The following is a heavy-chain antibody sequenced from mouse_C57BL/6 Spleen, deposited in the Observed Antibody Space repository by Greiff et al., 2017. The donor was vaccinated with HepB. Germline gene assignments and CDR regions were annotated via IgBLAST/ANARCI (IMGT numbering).Heavy chain of an antibody. CDR3: VRQAQATRAMDY. CDR2: IRSKSNNYAT. V-gene: IGHV10-1*01. CDR1: GFSFNTYA. J-gene: IGHJ4*01. D-gene: IGHD3-2*02. Sequence: VKLMESGGGLVQPKGSLKLSCAASGFSFNTYAMNWVRQAPGKGLEWVARIRSKSNNYATYYADSVKDRFTISRDDSESMLYLQMNNLKTEDTAMYYCVRQAQATRAMDYWGQGTSVTVSS.